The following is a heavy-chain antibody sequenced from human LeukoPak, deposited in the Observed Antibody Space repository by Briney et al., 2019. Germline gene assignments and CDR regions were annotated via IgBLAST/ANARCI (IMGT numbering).Heavy chain of an antibody. CDR3: ARAVPSSYYYFDY. CDR2: ISSSGNSI. J-gene: IGHJ4*02. Sequence: GGSLRLSCAASGFTVISYEMNWVRQAPGKGLEWVSYISSSGNSIFYADSVKGRVTISRDNAKNSPYLQKNSLRAEDTAVYYGARAVPSSYYYFDYWGQGTLVTVSS. V-gene: IGHV3-48*03. CDR1: GFTVISYE. D-gene: IGHD6-13*01.